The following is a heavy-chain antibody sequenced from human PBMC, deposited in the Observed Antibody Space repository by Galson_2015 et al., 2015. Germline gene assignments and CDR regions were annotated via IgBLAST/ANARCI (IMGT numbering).Heavy chain of an antibody. CDR3: ARDHGVVVGGGDAFDI. Sequence: SLRLSCAASGFTVSSDYMSWVRQAPGKGLEWLSVIYGGGRTYYAESVKGLFTISRDNSKNTLYLQMYNLRAEDKAVYYCARDHGVVVGGGDAFDIWGQGTMVPVSS. D-gene: IGHD2-2*01. J-gene: IGHJ3*02. V-gene: IGHV3-53*01. CDR1: GFTVSSDY. CDR2: IYGGGRT.